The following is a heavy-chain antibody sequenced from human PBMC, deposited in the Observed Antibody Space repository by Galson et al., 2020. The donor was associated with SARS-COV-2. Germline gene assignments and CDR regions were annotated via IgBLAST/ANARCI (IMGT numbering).Heavy chain of an antibody. J-gene: IGHJ4*02. CDR2: LFRGGRT. CDR3: ARGGGCTGGACYYYFDY. CDR1: GFTVSSSY. V-gene: IGHV3-66*02. Sequence: GESLKISCAASGFTVSSSYMNWVRQAPGKGLEWVSVLFRGGRTDYADSVKGRFTISRDNSKNTLYLQMNSLTTEDTAMYYCARGGGCTGGACYYYFDYWGQGTLVTVPS. D-gene: IGHD2-8*02.